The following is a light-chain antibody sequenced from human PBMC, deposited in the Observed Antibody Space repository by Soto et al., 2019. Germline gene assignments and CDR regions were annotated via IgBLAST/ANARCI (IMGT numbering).Light chain of an antibody. J-gene: IGKJ2*01. Sequence: DIQVIQSPATLSVSVGDSVSITCRASQSIGNWLAWHQQKAGKAPKLLIYEASRLQSGVSSRFSGTGSGTEFTLTISRLQPDDFATYYGQQYSSYSPYTFGQGTKVDIK. CDR3: QQYSSYSPYT. CDR1: QSIGNW. CDR2: EAS. V-gene: IGKV1-5*03.